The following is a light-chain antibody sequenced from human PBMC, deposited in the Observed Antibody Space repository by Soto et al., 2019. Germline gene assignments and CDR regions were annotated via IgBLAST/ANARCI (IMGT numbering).Light chain of an antibody. Sequence: QSALTQPASVSGSPGQSITLSCTRTSSDVGSYNLVSRYQQHPGKAPKLMIYEGSKRPSGVSNRFSVSKSGNTASLTISGLQAEEEADDDCCSYAGSSTLVVFGGGTKVTVL. CDR2: EGS. J-gene: IGLJ2*01. CDR1: SSDVGSYNL. CDR3: CSYAGSSTLVV. V-gene: IGLV2-23*01.